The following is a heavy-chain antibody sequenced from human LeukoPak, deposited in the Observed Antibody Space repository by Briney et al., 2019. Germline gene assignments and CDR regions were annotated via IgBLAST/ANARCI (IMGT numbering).Heavy chain of an antibody. Sequence: SETLSLTCAVYGGSLSGYYWSWIRQSPGKGLEWIGEGGDRGGTKYSPSLKSRVIISADTSKNQFSLKLNSVTAADTAVYYCAKNGQTGFSFDPWGQGTLVTVSS. J-gene: IGHJ5*02. D-gene: IGHD3-9*01. CDR1: GGSLSGYY. V-gene: IGHV4-34*01. CDR3: AKNGQTGFSFDP. CDR2: GGDRGGT.